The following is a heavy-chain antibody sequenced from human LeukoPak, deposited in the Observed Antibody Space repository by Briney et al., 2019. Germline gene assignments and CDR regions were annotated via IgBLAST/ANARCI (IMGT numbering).Heavy chain of an antibody. J-gene: IGHJ4*02. V-gene: IGHV3-30*02. CDR1: GFTFSKSA. D-gene: IGHD2-8*02. CDR3: AKDGSWSCTD. CDR2: IAHHGNDK. Sequence: GGSLKLSCTPSGFTFSKSAMHWARQSPGKGLEWVAYIAHHGNDKYYVDSVRGRFIISRDNSRRTLYLQMNSLRPDDTALYYCAKDGSWSCTDWGQGTPVTVSS.